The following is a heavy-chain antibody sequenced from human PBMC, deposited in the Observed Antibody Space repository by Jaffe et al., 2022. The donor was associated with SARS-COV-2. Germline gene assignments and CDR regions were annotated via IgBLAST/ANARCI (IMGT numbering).Heavy chain of an antibody. D-gene: IGHD1-26*01. CDR3: ARDSPYSGSYIFDY. CDR1: GFTFSGYS. J-gene: IGHJ4*02. V-gene: IGHV3-48*02. CDR2: ISSSSSTI. Sequence: EVQLVESGGGLVQPGGSLRLSCAASGFTFSGYSMNWVRQTPGKGLEWVSYISSSSSTIYYAGSVKGRFTISRDNAKNSLYLQMNSLRDEDTAVYYCARDSPYSGSYIFDYWGQGTLVTVSS.